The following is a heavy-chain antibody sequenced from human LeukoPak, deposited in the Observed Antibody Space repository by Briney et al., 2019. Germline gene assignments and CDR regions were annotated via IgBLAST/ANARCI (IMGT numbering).Heavy chain of an antibody. V-gene: IGHV4-59*08. CDR1: AGSISSYS. CDR2: VHYSGNT. D-gene: IGHD6-13*01. CDR3: ARHGDSRLIDY. J-gene: IGHJ4*02. Sequence: PSETLSLTCTVSAGSISSYSWTWIQQPPGKGPEWIGTVHYSGNTNYNPSLKSRVTISVDTSNNHFSLKLRSVTAADTAGYYCARHGDSRLIDYWGQGTLVTVSS.